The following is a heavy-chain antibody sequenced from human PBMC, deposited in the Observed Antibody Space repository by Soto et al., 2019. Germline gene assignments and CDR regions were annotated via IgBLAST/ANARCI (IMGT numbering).Heavy chain of an antibody. J-gene: IGHJ4*02. CDR3: AKLRGSTYGSEDY. CDR2: ITGSGGST. CDR1: GFTFATYG. D-gene: IGHD3-10*01. V-gene: IGHV3-23*01. Sequence: EVRLLESGGGFVQPGESLRLSCAASGFTFATYGMSWVRQAPGKGLQWLLGITGSGGSTYYADSVKGRFSISRDNSKSTLYLQMNSLRVEDTAVYYCAKLRGSTYGSEDYWGQGTLVTVSS.